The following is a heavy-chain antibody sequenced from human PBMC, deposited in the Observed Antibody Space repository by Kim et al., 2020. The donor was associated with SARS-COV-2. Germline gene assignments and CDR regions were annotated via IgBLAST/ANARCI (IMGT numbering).Heavy chain of an antibody. CDR3: AEISSGSSGWFEYFQH. D-gene: IGHD6-19*01. Sequence: GGSLRLSCEASGFTFNIYAMSWVRQAPGKGLEWVSGIRGSGESTTYADSVKGRFTISRDNSKNTLYLQMDRLRVDDTALYYCAEISSGSSGWFEYFQHWGQGTLVTVSS. CDR2: IRGSGEST. CDR1: GFTFNIYA. V-gene: IGHV3-23*01. J-gene: IGHJ1*01.